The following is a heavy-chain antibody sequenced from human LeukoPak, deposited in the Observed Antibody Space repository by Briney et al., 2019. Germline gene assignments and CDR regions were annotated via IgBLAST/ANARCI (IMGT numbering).Heavy chain of an antibody. CDR3: ARDNSDGDYVVEDAFDI. D-gene: IGHD2-21*02. V-gene: IGHV1-46*01. J-gene: IGHJ3*02. CDR2: INPSGGST. Sequence: GASVKVSCKASGYTFTSYYMHWVRQAPGQGLEWMGIINPSGGSTSYAQKFQGRVTMTRDTSTSTVYMELSSLRSEDTAVYYCARDNSDGDYVVEDAFDIWGQGTMVTVSS. CDR1: GYTFTSYY.